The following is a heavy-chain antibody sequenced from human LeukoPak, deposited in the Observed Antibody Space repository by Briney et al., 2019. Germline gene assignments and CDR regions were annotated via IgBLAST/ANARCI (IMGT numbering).Heavy chain of an antibody. CDR3: ARENYYDTSD. Sequence: SETLSLTCSVSGGSISSGSYYWSWIRQPAGKGLEWIGRIFLSGSTNYNPSLKSRVTMSMATSKNQFSLSLRSVTAADTAVYYCARENYYDTSDWGQGTLVTVSS. J-gene: IGHJ4*02. CDR2: IFLSGST. V-gene: IGHV4-61*02. CDR1: GGSISSGSYY. D-gene: IGHD3-22*01.